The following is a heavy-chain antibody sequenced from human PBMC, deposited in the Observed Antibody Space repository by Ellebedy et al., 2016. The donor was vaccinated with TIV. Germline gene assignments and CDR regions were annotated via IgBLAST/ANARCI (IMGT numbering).Heavy chain of an antibody. Sequence: SETLSLXXTVSGGSISTYYWSWIRQPPGKGLEWIGYIYYSGSTNYNPSLKSRVTISVDTSKNQFSLKLSSVTAADSAVYYCARAVGAMDVWGQGTTVTVSS. CDR1: GGSISTYY. V-gene: IGHV4-59*01. J-gene: IGHJ6*02. CDR3: ARAVGAMDV. D-gene: IGHD2-15*01. CDR2: IYYSGST.